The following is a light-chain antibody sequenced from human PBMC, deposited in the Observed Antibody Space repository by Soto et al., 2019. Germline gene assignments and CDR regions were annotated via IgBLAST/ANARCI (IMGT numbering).Light chain of an antibody. Sequence: DVVMTQSPLSLPVTLGQPASISCKSSQSLVYGDGNTYLNWFQQRPGQSPRRLIYRVSNRDSGVPDRFSGSGSGTDFTLKISRVEAEDVGVYYCMQGTHLPQGPFTFGQGTKLEIK. CDR1: QSLVYGDGNTY. CDR3: MQGTHLPQGPFT. V-gene: IGKV2-30*01. J-gene: IGKJ2*01. CDR2: RVS.